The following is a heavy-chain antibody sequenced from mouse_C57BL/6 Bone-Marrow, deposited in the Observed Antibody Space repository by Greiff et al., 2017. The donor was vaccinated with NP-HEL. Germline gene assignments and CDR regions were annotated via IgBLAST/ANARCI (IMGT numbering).Heavy chain of an antibody. CDR1: GFNIKDDY. CDR3: TTGWLLPYYYAMDY. D-gene: IGHD2-3*01. CDR2: IDPENGDT. J-gene: IGHJ4*01. Sequence: VHVKQSGAELVRPGASVKLSCTASGFNIKDDYMHWVKQRPEQGLEWIGWIDPENGDTEYASKFQGKATITADTSSNTAYLQLSSLTSEDTAVYYCTTGWLLPYYYAMDYWGQGTSVTVSS. V-gene: IGHV14-4*01.